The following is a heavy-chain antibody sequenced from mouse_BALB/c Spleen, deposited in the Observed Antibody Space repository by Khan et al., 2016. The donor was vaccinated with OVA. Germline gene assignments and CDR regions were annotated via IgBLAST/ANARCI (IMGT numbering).Heavy chain of an antibody. J-gene: IGHJ2*01. V-gene: IGHV1-77*01. CDR1: GYTFTYYV. D-gene: IGHD2-3*01. CDR3: ARGDGYYVYFDY. Sequence: VQLQESGPELVKPGASVKMSCKASGYTFTYYVITWVKQRTGQGLEWIGKIYPGSDNAYSNERFKGKATLTADKSSNTTHMQLSSLTSEDSAVYFCARGDGYYVYFDYWGQGTTLTVSS. CDR2: IYPGSDNA.